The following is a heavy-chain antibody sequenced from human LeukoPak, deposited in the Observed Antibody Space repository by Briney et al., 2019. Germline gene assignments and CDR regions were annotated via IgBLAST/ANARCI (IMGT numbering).Heavy chain of an antibody. J-gene: IGHJ4*02. CDR2: MNPNSGNT. Sequence: ASVKVSCKASGYTFTGYFIHWVRQAPGQGLEWMGWMNPNSGNTGYAQKFQGRVTMTRDTSITTAYMELSRLRSDDTVVYYCARLGGPPSGSWDLDYWGQGTLVTVSS. CDR1: GYTFTGYF. D-gene: IGHD1-26*01. V-gene: IGHV1-2*02. CDR3: ARLGGPPSGSWDLDY.